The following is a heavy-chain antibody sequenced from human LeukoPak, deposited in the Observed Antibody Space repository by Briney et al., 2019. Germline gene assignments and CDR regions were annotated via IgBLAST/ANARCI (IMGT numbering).Heavy chain of an antibody. J-gene: IGHJ4*02. V-gene: IGHV3-7*01. D-gene: IGHD2-21*01. CDR2: IKDDGSVE. CDR1: GFTFDDYG. CDR3: LKDYLGD. Sequence: GGSLRLSCAASGFTFDDYGMSWVRQAPGKGLEWVANIKDDGSVENYVESVKGRFTISRDNAKNTLFLRMNSLRVDDTAVYYCLKDYLGDWGQGTLVTVSS.